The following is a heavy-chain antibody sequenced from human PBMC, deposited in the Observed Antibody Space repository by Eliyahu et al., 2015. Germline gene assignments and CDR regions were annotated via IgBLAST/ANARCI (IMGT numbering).Heavy chain of an antibody. CDR2: SYWNDDK. CDR1: GFSLNNNVW. V-gene: IGHV2-5*01. Sequence: QITLKESGPTLVNPTQTLTLTCTFSGFSLNNNVWXXAGXRXPPGKALXWLALSYWNDDKRYSPSLKSRLTITKDTSKNQVVLTMTNMDPVDTATYYCAHSLYYDSSGYLYWGQGTLVTVAS. J-gene: IGHJ4*02. CDR3: AHSLYYDSSGYLY. D-gene: IGHD3-22*01.